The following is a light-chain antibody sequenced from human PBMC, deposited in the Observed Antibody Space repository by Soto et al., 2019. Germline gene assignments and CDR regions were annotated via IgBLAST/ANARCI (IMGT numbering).Light chain of an antibody. J-gene: IGKJ4*01. CDR3: QQFNSYPLT. CDR1: QAINSA. CDR2: DAS. Sequence: IQLTQSPSSLSASVGDKVTISGRASQAINSALAWCQQRPGKAPMVLIYDASILESGVPSRFSGSGSGTDFTLTISSLQPEDFATYYCQQFNSYPLTFGGGTKVEIE. V-gene: IGKV1-13*02.